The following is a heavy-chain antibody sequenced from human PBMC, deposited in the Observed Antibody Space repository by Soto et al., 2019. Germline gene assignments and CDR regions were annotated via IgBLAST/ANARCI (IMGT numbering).Heavy chain of an antibody. CDR1: GFTFSSYA. CDR3: AKGKAARLIYYYYYMDV. V-gene: IGHV3-23*01. D-gene: IGHD6-6*01. Sequence: GGSLRLSCAASGFTFSSYAMSWVRQEPGKGLEWVSAISGSGGSTYYADSVKGRFTISRDNSKNTLYLQMNSLRAEDTAVYYCAKGKAARLIYYYYYMDVWGKGTTVTVSS. CDR2: ISGSGGST. J-gene: IGHJ6*03.